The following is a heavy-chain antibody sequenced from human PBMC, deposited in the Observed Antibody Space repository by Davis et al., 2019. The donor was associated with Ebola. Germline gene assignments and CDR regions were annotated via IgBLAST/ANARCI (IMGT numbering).Heavy chain of an antibody. CDR1: GFSVSNKY. CDR3: AKPTQSSSGVGRYFDY. CDR2: IYSGGSK. D-gene: IGHD6-6*01. Sequence: PGGSLRLSCAVSGFSVSNKYVSWVRQAPGKGLEWVSVIYSGGSKYYAASMKGRFTISRDNAKNSLFLQMNSLRAEDTAVYYCAKPTQSSSGVGRYFDYWGQGTLVTVSS. V-gene: IGHV3-53*01. J-gene: IGHJ4*02.